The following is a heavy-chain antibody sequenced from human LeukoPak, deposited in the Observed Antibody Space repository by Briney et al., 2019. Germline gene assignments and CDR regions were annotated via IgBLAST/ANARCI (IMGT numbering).Heavy chain of an antibody. D-gene: IGHD3-22*01. J-gene: IGHJ4*02. Sequence: GGSLRLSCAASGFTFSSYSMNWVRQAPGKGLEWVSYISSSSSTIYYADSVKGRFTISRDNAKNSLYLQMNSLRAEDTAVYYCARDGPYYYDSSGYYLWGQGTLVTVSS. V-gene: IGHV3-48*04. CDR3: ARDGPYYYDSSGYYL. CDR2: ISSSSSTI. CDR1: GFTFSSYS.